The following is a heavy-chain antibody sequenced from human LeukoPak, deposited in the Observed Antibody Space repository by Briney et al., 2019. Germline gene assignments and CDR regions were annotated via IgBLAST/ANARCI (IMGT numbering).Heavy chain of an antibody. CDR1: GGSISSYY. D-gene: IGHD2-15*01. V-gene: IGHV4-59*08. CDR3: ARHRADCSGGSCYSFYYFDY. J-gene: IGHJ4*02. Sequence: SETLSLTCTVSGGSISSYYWSWIRQPPGKGPEWIGYIYYSGSTNYNPSLKSRVTISVDTSKNQFSLKLSSVTAADTAVYYCARHRADCSGGSCYSFYYFDYWGQGTLVTVSS. CDR2: IYYSGST.